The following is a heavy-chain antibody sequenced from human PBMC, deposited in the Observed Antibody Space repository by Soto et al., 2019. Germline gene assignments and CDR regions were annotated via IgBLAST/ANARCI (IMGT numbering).Heavy chain of an antibody. V-gene: IGHV1-69*06. J-gene: IGHJ6*02. CDR3: ARSVRIAVDATYYYYGMDV. CDR2: IIPIFGTA. D-gene: IGHD6-19*01. CDR1: GGTFSSYA. Sequence: SVKVSCKASGGTFSSYAISWVRQAPGQGLEWMGGIIPIFGTANYAQKFQGRVTITADKSTSTAYMELSSLRSEDTAVYYCARSVRIAVDATYYYYGMDVWGQGTTVTVSS.